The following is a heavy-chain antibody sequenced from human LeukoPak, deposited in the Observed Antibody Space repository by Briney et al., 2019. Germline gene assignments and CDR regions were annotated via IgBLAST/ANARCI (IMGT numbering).Heavy chain of an antibody. Sequence: GGSLRLSCAASGFTFSGYAMSGVRQAPGKGLEWVSSISGSGDSTYYANSAKGRFTISRDNSKNTVYLQMNSLRAEDTAVYYCAKDYDFWTIWGQGTLVTVSS. D-gene: IGHD3-3*01. J-gene: IGHJ4*02. V-gene: IGHV3-23*01. CDR1: GFTFSGYA. CDR3: AKDYDFWTI. CDR2: ISGSGDST.